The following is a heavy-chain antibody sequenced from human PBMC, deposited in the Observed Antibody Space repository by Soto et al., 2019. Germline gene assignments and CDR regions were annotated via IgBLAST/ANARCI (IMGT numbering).Heavy chain of an antibody. D-gene: IGHD2-2*01. Sequence: ASQTRSLTCAVYGGSFSGYYWSWIRQPPGKGLEWIGEINHSGSTNYNPSLKSRVTISVDTSKNQFSLKLSSVTAADTAVYYCARGRAGSLGYCSSTSCCRCGFDYWGQGSLVTVSS. J-gene: IGHJ4*02. CDR2: INHSGST. V-gene: IGHV4-34*01. CDR1: GGSFSGYY. CDR3: ARGRAGSLGYCSSTSCCRCGFDY.